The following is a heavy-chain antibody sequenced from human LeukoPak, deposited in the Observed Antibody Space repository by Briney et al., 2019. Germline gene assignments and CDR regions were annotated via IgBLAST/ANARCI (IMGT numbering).Heavy chain of an antibody. Sequence: PGRSLRLSCAASGFTFSSYAMHWVRQAPGKGLEWVAIISYDGSNKYYADSVKGRFTISRDNSEDTLYLQMNSPRAEDTAVYYCARDTDTVTTILDYWGQGTLVTVSS. CDR1: GFTFSSYA. J-gene: IGHJ4*02. D-gene: IGHD4-17*01. V-gene: IGHV3-30*04. CDR3: ARDTDTVTTILDY. CDR2: ISYDGSNK.